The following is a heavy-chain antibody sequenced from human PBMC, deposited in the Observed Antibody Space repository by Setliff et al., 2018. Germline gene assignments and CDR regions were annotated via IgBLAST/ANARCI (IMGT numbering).Heavy chain of an antibody. Sequence: PGGSLRLSCSVPGFSIREYAMTWVRQTPGKGLEWVTLIDTGGAPYYADSVKGRCLISRDNVRNTVSLQLSGLTAEATAVYFCARDRGGSWNPARRWASSLAAFDSWGEGILVTVSS. D-gene: IGHD3-16*01. J-gene: IGHJ4*02. V-gene: IGHV3-23*01. CDR3: ARDRGGSWNPARRWASSLAAFDS. CDR2: LIDTGGAP. CDR1: GFSIREYA.